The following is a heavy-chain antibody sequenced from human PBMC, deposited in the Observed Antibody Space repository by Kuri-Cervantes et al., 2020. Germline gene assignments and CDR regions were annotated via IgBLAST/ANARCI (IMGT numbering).Heavy chain of an antibody. CDR3: ATASGYCRGGSCPN. V-gene: IGHV1-18*01. D-gene: IGHD2-15*01. Sequence: ASVKVSCKASGYTFTSYGISWVRQAPGQGLEWMGWISAYNGNTNYAQKLQGRVTMTTDTSTSTAYMELRRLRSEDTAVYYCATASGYCRGGSCPNWGQGTLVTVSS. J-gene: IGHJ4*02. CDR1: GYTFTSYG. CDR2: ISAYNGNT.